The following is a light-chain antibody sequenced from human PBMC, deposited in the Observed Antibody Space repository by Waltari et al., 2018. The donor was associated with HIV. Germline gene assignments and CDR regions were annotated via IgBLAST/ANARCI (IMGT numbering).Light chain of an antibody. J-gene: IGKJ1*01. CDR2: GAS. CDR1: QGLSKY. CDR3: QKYNGAPWA. V-gene: IGKV1-27*01. Sequence: DIQMTQSLSSLPASVGDRVSITCRASQGLSKYLVWCQQKPGKVPKVLIYGASTLRSGVPSRFRGSGSGTDFTRTINSLQPEDVATYYCQKYNGAPWAFGQGTRVEIK.